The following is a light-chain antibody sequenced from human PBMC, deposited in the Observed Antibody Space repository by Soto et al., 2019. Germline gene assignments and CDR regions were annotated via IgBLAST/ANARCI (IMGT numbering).Light chain of an antibody. V-gene: IGLV3-9*01. CDR1: NIGSKN. Sequence: SYELTQPLSVSVALGQTARITCGGNNIGSKNVHWYQQKPGQAPVLVIYSDGNRPSGIPERFSGSNSGNTATLTISRAQAGDEADYYCQVWDSSTVFGGGTKLTVL. CDR2: SDG. CDR3: QVWDSSTV. J-gene: IGLJ2*01.